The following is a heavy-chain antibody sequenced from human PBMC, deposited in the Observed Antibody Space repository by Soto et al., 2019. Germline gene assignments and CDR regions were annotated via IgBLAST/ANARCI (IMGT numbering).Heavy chain of an antibody. CDR3: ARESGTNWFDP. D-gene: IGHD1-26*01. Sequence: QVQLVESGXXAXXXXXXXRLSCAASGFSFSTYGMHWVRQAPGKGLEWVALIWYDGSNKYYTDSVKGRFTISRDNFKNTLYLQMNGLRVEDTAEYYCARESGTNWFDPWGQGTLVTVSS. J-gene: IGHJ5*02. V-gene: IGHV3-33*01. CDR1: GFSFSTYG. CDR2: IWYDGSNK.